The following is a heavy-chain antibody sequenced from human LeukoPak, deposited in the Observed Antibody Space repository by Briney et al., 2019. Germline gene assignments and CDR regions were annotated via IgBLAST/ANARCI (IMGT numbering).Heavy chain of an antibody. V-gene: IGHV4-4*01. CDR2: IYHSGST. J-gene: IGHJ3*02. CDR3: ARRGPEAFDI. Sequence: PSGTLSLTCAVSGGSISSSNWWSWVRQPPGKGLEWIGEIYHSGSTNYNPSLKSRGTISVDKSKNQSSLKLTSVTAADTAVYCCARRGPEAFDIWGQGTMVTVSS. D-gene: IGHD3-16*01. CDR1: GGSISSSNW.